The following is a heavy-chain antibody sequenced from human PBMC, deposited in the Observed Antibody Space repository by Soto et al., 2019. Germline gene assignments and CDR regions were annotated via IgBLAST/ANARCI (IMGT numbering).Heavy chain of an antibody. V-gene: IGHV3-13*01. CDR1: GFTFSSYD. J-gene: IGHJ6*02. CDR2: VGTAGDT. CDR3: ARWGVGVLDYYYGMDV. D-gene: IGHD3-16*01. Sequence: EVQLVESGGGLVQPGGSLRLSCAASGFTFSSYDMHWVRQATGKGLEWVSAVGTAGDTYYPGSVKGRFTISRENAKNSLYLKINSLRAEETAVYYCARWGVGVLDYYYGMDVGGQGTTVNVPS.